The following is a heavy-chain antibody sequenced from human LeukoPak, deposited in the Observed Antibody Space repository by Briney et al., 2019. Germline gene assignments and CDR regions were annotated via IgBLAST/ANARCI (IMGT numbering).Heavy chain of an antibody. V-gene: IGHV1-18*04. J-gene: IGHJ4*02. D-gene: IGHD1-26*01. Sequence: ASVNVSFKCSRYTHTSYGISGLGQPASKELEGMGWISAYNGNTNYAQKLQGRVTMTTDTSTSTAYMELRSLRSDDTAVYYCARGDYSGSPDYWGQGTLVTVSS. CDR2: ISAYNGNT. CDR3: ARGDYSGSPDY. CDR1: RYTHTSYG.